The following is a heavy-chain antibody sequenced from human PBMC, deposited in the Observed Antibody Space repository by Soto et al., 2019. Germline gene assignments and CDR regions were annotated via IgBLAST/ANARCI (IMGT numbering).Heavy chain of an antibody. V-gene: IGHV3-23*01. D-gene: IGHD2-2*01. CDR3: ANVPIWCGSSRCYTEGFDY. Sequence: EVQLLQHGGGLVQPGGSLRPTCAASGFTFSDYAMSWVRQAPGKGLEWASTVSASASNTHYADSVKGRFTISRDNSKNTLFLQMDSLRAEDTALYYCANVPIWCGSSRCYTEGFDYWGQGTLVIVSS. J-gene: IGHJ4*02. CDR2: VSASASNT. CDR1: GFTFSDYA.